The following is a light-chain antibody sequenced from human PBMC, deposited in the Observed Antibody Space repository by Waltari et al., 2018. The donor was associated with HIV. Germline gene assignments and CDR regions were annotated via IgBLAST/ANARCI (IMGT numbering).Light chain of an antibody. J-gene: IGLJ2*01. Sequence: QSVLTQPPSVSAAPGQKVTISCPGSNSNIGHNYVSWYQQLPGSAPKLLIYDNNKRPSGIPDRFSGSKSGTSATLGITGLQTGDEADYYCGTWDSSLSAGVFGGGTKVTVL. V-gene: IGLV1-51*01. CDR3: GTWDSSLSAGV. CDR1: NSNIGHNY. CDR2: DNN.